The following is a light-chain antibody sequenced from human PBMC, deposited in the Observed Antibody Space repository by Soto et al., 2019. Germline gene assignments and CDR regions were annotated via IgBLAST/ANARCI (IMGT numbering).Light chain of an antibody. CDR1: QSISHY. V-gene: IGKV1-39*01. Sequence: DIQMTQSPSPLSASVGGTVTITCRASQSISHYLSWYQQKPGKAPQLLIYAASNLQTGVPSRFSGSGVGTDFTLTISSLQPEDFAAYYCQQSYDMPWTFGLGTKVDI. CDR2: AAS. J-gene: IGKJ1*01. CDR3: QQSYDMPWT.